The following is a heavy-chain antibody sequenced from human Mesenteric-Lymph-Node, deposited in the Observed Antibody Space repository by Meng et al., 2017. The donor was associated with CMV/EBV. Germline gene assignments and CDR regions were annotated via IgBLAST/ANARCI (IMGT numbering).Heavy chain of an antibody. D-gene: IGHD3-22*01. Sequence: TFSAYTITWVRQAPGQGLEWVGRIIPILRTTNYAQKFQGRLTITADESTRTAYMELTSLRSEDTAVYYCARDPHPLYDSGAYSEDCWGQGTLVTVSS. CDR3: ARDPHPLYDSGAYSEDC. J-gene: IGHJ4*02. CDR2: IIPILRTT. CDR1: TFSAYT. V-gene: IGHV1-69*08.